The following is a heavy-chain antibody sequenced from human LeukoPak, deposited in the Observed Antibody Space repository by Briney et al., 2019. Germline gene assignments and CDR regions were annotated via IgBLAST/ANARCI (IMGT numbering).Heavy chain of an antibody. CDR2: INPSGGST. Sequence: ASVKVSCKASGYTFTSYYMHWVRQAPGQGLEWMGIINPSGGSTSYAQKFQGRVTTTRDTSTGTVYMELSSLRSEDTAVYYCARDALSTVTTNWFDPWGQGTLVTVSS. J-gene: IGHJ5*02. CDR1: GYTFTSYY. CDR3: ARDALSTVTTNWFDP. V-gene: IGHV1-46*01. D-gene: IGHD4-17*01.